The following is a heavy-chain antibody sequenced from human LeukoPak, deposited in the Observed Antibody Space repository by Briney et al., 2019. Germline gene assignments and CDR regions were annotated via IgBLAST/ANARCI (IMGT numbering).Heavy chain of an antibody. J-gene: IGHJ4*02. Sequence: PGGSLRLSCAASGFTVSSNFMSWVRQAPGKGLEWGSFIYSGGYTYYADSVKGRFTISRDNSKNTLYLQMNSLRAEDTAVYYCATMAGATRGNFFDSWGQGTLVTVSS. CDR2: IYSGGYT. D-gene: IGHD1-26*01. CDR1: GFTVSSNF. V-gene: IGHV3-53*01. CDR3: ATMAGATRGNFFDS.